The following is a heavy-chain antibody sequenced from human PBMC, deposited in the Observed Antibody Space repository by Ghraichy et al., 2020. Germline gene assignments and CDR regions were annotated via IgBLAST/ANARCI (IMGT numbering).Heavy chain of an antibody. CDR1: GFTFSSYS. D-gene: IGHD5-12*01. J-gene: IGHJ4*02. CDR2: ISSSSSYI. CDR3: ARIPRSGGVAYFDY. V-gene: IGHV3-21*01. Sequence: GGSLRLSCAASGFTFSSYSMNWVRQAPGKGLEWVSSISSSSSYIYYADSVKGRFTISRDNAKNSLYLQMNSLRAEDTAVYYCARIPRSGGVAYFDYWGQGNLVTVSS.